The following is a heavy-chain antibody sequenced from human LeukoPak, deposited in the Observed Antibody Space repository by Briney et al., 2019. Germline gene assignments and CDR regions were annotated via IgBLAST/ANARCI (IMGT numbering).Heavy chain of an antibody. CDR1: GFTFSTYG. J-gene: IGHJ6*02. CDR3: AKDRAGMDV. Sequence: GGSLRLSCAASGFTFSTYGIPWVRQAPGKGLEWVAFIRYDGSNQNYADSVKGRFTISRDNSKNTLFLQMNSLRAEDTAVYYCAKDRAGMDVWGQGTTVTVSS. CDR2: IRYDGSNQ. V-gene: IGHV3-30*02.